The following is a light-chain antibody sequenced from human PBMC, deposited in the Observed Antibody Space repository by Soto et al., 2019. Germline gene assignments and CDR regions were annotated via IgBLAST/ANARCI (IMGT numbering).Light chain of an antibody. CDR2: EVS. V-gene: IGLV2-14*01. J-gene: IGLJ1*01. Sequence: TAPGSLSGSPGQSITISCTGTSSDVGGYNYVSWYQQHPGKAPKLMIYEVSNRPSGVSNRFSGSKSGNTASLTISGLQAEDEADYYCSSYTSSSPIYVFRNGTKVSVL. CDR3: SSYTSSSPIYV. CDR1: SSDVGGYNY.